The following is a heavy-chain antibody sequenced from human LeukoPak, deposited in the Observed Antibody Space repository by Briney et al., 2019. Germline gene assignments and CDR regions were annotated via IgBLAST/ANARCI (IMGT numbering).Heavy chain of an antibody. Sequence: GGSRRLSCAASGFTFSSYGMHWVRQAPGKGLEWVAVISYDGSNKYSADSVKGRFTISRDNSNNTLYLQMNSLRAEDTAVYYCAKDLSYYDSSGYYWGQGTVVRVSS. CDR3: AKDLSYYDSSGYY. J-gene: IGHJ4*02. V-gene: IGHV3-30*18. CDR1: GFTFSSYG. D-gene: IGHD3-22*01. CDR2: ISYDGSNK.